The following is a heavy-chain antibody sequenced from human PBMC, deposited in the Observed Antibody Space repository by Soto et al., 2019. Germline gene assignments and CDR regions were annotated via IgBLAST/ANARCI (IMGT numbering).Heavy chain of an antibody. Sequence: QVQLQESGPGLVKPSETLSLTCTVSGGSISSYYWSWIRQPAGKGLEWIGRIYTSGSTNYNPSLKSRVTMSVDTSKNQFSLKLSSVTAADTAVYYCARVENSQYYDILTGYANYYGMDVWGQGTTVTVSS. CDR3: ARVENSQYYDILTGYANYYGMDV. CDR1: GGSISSYY. V-gene: IGHV4-4*07. J-gene: IGHJ6*02. D-gene: IGHD3-9*01. CDR2: IYTSGST.